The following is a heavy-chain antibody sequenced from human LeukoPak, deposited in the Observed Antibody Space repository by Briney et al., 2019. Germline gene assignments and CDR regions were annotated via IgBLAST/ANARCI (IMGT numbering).Heavy chain of an antibody. CDR1: GFTFSGFW. J-gene: IGHJ4*02. D-gene: IGHD3-9*01. CDR3: AEWYILTGEFDY. CDR2: INSDGSEG. V-gene: IGHV3-7*03. Sequence: GGSLRLSCAVSGFTFSGFWMSWSRQAPGKGLEWVASINSDGSEGYYADVVKGRFTISRDNAKNSLYLQINSLRAEDTAVYYCAEWYILTGEFDYWGQGTLVTVSS.